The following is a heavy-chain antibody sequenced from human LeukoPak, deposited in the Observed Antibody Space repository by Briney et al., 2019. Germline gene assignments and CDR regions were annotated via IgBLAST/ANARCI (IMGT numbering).Heavy chain of an antibody. CDR1: GGSISSESYY. D-gene: IGHD2-15*01. Sequence: SETLSLTCNVSGGSISSESYYWSWIRQPAGQGLEWIGRIHTSGSTKFNPSLKSRVTISVDTSKNQFSLKLRFVTAADTAVYYCARVRCSGGSCPYYYYYYYMDVWGKGTTVTVSS. J-gene: IGHJ6*03. CDR2: IHTSGST. V-gene: IGHV4-61*02. CDR3: ARVRCSGGSCPYYYYYYYMDV.